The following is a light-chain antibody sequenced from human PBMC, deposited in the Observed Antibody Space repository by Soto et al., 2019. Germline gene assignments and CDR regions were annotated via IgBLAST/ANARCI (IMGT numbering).Light chain of an antibody. V-gene: IGKV1-16*01. J-gene: IGKJ1*01. CDR2: AAS. CDR1: QGISNY. CDR3: HQYGSSQT. Sequence: DFQMTQSPSSLSASVGDRVTITCRASQGISNYLAWYQQKPGKAPKLLIYAASTLQSGVPSRFSGSGSGTDFTLTISSLQPEDFAVYYCHQYGSSQTFGQGTKVDIK.